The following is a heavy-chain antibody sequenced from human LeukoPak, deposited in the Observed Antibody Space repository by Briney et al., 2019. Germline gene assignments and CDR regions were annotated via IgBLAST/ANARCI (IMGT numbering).Heavy chain of an antibody. CDR3: ARDKIGDKGNWFDP. D-gene: IGHD2-15*01. V-gene: IGHV1-46*02. CDR1: GGTFNNSA. J-gene: IGHJ5*02. CDR2: INPSGGST. Sequence: ASVKVSCKTSGGTFNNSAISWVRQAPGQGLEWMGIINPSGGSTSYAQKFQGRVTMTRDTSTSTVYMELSSLRSEDTAVYYCARDKIGDKGNWFDPWGQGTLVTVSS.